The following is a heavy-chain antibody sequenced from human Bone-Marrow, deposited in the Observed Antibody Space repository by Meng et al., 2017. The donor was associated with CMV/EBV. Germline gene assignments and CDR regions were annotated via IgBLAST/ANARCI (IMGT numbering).Heavy chain of an antibody. CDR3: ARTEKGAGTSTWFFDL. CDR1: GFTFSSYD. CDR2: IGTAGDT. V-gene: IGHV3-13*03. Sequence: GGSLRLSCAACGFTFSSYDMHWVRQATGKGLEWVSAIGTAGDTYYPGSVKGQFTISRENAKNSLYLQMNSLRADDTAVYYCARTEKGAGTSTWFFDLWGQGTLVTVSS. D-gene: IGHD6-13*01. J-gene: IGHJ4*02.